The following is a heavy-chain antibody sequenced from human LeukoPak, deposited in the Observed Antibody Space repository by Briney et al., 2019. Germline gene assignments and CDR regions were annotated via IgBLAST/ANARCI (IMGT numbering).Heavy chain of an antibody. Sequence: GRSLRLPCAASGFTFSSYAMHWVRQAPGKGLEWVAVISYDGSNKYYADSVKGRFTISRDNSKNTLYLQMNSLRAEDTAVYYCAREDMRYDILTGYYHYYGMDVWAKGPRSPSP. D-gene: IGHD3-9*01. CDR3: AREDMRYDILTGYYHYYGMDV. V-gene: IGHV3-30-3*01. CDR1: GFTFSSYA. CDR2: ISYDGSNK. J-gene: IGHJ6*02.